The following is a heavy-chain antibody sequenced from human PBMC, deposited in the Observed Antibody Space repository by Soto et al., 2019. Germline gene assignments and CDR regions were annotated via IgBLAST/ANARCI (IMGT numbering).Heavy chain of an antibody. CDR2: INHSGST. J-gene: IGHJ6*02. V-gene: IGHV4-34*01. CDR1: GGSFSGYY. Sequence: SETLSLTCAVYGGSFSGYYWSWIRQPPGKGLEWIGEINHSGSTNYNPSLKSRVTISVDTSKNQFSLKLSSVTAADTAVYYCARKESAAADFWYYYGMDVWGQGTTVTVSS. D-gene: IGHD6-13*01. CDR3: ARKESAAADFWYYYGMDV.